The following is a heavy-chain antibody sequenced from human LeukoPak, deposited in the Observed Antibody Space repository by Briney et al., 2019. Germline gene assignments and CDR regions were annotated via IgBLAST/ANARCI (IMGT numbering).Heavy chain of an antibody. CDR2: IYPGDSDT. V-gene: IGHV5-51*01. Sequence: GGSLRLSCKGSGYIFTSYWIGWVRQMPGKGLEWMGIIYPGDSDTRYSPSFQGQVTISADKSISTAYLQWSSLKASDTAMYYCARFRTEELLPDYWGHGTLVTVSS. J-gene: IGHJ4*01. D-gene: IGHD1-26*01. CDR3: ARFRTEELLPDY. CDR1: GYIFTSYW.